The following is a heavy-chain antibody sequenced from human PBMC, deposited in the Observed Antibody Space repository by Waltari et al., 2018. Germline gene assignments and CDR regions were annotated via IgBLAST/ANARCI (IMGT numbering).Heavy chain of an antibody. CDR1: GGSISSGSYY. CDR3: AREDVVTVGGFDP. V-gene: IGHV4-30-4*08. Sequence: QVQLQESGPGLVKPSQTLSLTCTVSGGSISSGSYYWSWIRQPPGKGLEWIGYIYYSGSTYYNPSLKSRVTISVDTSKNQFSLKLSSVTAADTAVYYCAREDVVTVGGFDPWGQGTLVTVSS. J-gene: IGHJ5*02. D-gene: IGHD2-21*02. CDR2: IYYSGST.